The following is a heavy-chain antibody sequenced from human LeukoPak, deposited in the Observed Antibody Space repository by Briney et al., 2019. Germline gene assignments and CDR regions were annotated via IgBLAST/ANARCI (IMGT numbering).Heavy chain of an antibody. CDR2: ISGSGGST. CDR1: GFTLSSYA. V-gene: IGHV3-23*01. Sequence: GGSLRLSCAASGFTLSSYAMSWVRQAPGKGLEWVSAISGSGGSTYYADSVKGRFTISRDNSKNTLYLQMNSLRAEDTAVYYCAKVTGRDGYNFRYWFDPWGQGTLVTVSS. J-gene: IGHJ5*02. CDR3: AKVTGRDGYNFRYWFDP. D-gene: IGHD5-24*01.